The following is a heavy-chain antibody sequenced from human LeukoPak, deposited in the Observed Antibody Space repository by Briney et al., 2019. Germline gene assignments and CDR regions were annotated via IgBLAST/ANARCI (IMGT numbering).Heavy chain of an antibody. CDR2: IYYSGST. V-gene: IGHV4-30-4*01. J-gene: IGHJ3*02. CDR1: GGSISSGDYY. D-gene: IGHD6-13*01. CDR3: ARDWIAAAGNAFDI. Sequence: SETLSLTCTVSGGSISSGDYYWSWIRQPPGKGLEWIGYIYYSGSTYYNPSLKSRVTISVDTSKNQFSLKLSSVTAADTAVYYCARDWIAAAGNAFDIWGQGTMVTVSS.